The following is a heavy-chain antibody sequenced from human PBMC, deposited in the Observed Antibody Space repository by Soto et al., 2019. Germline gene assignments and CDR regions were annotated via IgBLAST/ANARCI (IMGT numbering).Heavy chain of an antibody. Sequence: GSLRLSCAASGFTFNIYGMHWVRRAPDKGLEWVALISYDGSNQYYADSVKGRFTISRDNSKNTLFLQMNSLRADDTAVYYCAKDQASGQGSFDSWGQGTLVTVSS. J-gene: IGHJ4*02. CDR2: ISYDGSNQ. CDR1: GFTFNIYG. V-gene: IGHV3-30*18. CDR3: AKDQASGQGSFDS.